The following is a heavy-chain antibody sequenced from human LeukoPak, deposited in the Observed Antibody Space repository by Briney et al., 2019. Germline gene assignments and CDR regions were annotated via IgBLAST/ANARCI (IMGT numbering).Heavy chain of an antibody. CDR2: IIPILGIA. Sequence: SVKDSCKASGGTFSSYAISWVRQAPGQGLEWMGRIIPILGIANYAQKFQGGVTITADKSTSTAYMELSSLRSEDTAVYYCARDLRYYYGSGDAFDIWGQGTMVTVSS. CDR1: GGTFSSYA. D-gene: IGHD3-10*01. J-gene: IGHJ3*02. V-gene: IGHV1-69*04. CDR3: ARDLRYYYGSGDAFDI.